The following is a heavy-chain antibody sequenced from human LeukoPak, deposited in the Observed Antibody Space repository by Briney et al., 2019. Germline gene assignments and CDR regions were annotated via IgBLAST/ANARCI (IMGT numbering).Heavy chain of an antibody. CDR1: GYTFTAYW. Sequence: KPGESLRISCQGSGYTFTAYWIGWVRQLPGKGLEWMGIIYPGDSETRYSPSFQGQVTISADKSISTAYLQWSILKASDTAMYYCARHLPDGSGALFDIWGQGTMVTVSS. D-gene: IGHD3-10*01. V-gene: IGHV5-51*01. J-gene: IGHJ3*02. CDR3: ARHLPDGSGALFDI. CDR2: IYPGDSET.